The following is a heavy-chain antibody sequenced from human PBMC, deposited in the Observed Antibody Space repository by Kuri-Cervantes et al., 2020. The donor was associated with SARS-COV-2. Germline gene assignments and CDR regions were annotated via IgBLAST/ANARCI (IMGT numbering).Heavy chain of an antibody. CDR1: GHTFTKCA. V-gene: IGHV1-2*02. J-gene: IGHJ5*02. D-gene: IGHD6-19*01. CDR3: ARGGLAVAGRVWFDP. CDR2: INPNSGGT. Sequence: ASVKVSCKASGHTFTKCAIHWVRQAPGQGLEWMGWINPNSGGTNYTQRFQGRVTMTRDTSISTAYMELSRLRSDDTAVYYCARGGLAVAGRVWFDPWGQGTLVTVSS.